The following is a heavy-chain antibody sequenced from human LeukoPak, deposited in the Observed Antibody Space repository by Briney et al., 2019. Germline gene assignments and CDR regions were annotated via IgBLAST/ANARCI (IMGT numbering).Heavy chain of an antibody. CDR1: GGSFSGYY. Sequence: SETLSLTCAMYGGSFSGYYWTWVRLPPGKGLEWIGSMNYGGASHYNPSLKSRGTISVDTSKKHFSLKLSSVTAADTAVYYCTRYDSDTAMLDYWGQGTLVTVSS. D-gene: IGHD3-22*01. CDR3: TRYDSDTAMLDY. J-gene: IGHJ4*02. CDR2: MNYGGAS. V-gene: IGHV4-34*01.